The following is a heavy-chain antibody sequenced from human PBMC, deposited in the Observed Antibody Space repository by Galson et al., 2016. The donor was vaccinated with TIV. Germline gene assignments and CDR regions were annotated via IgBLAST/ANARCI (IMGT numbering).Heavy chain of an antibody. V-gene: IGHV1-46*03. CDR3: GRERINWGSFDY. CDR1: GYTFTSYY. J-gene: IGHJ4*02. D-gene: IGHD7-27*01. Sequence: SVKVSCKGSGYTFTSYYIHWVRQAPGQGLGWMGRINPSGGDATYAQKFQGRVILTRNTSTSTIYMDLSSLTSDDTAVYFCGRERINWGSFDYWGQGTLVTVSS. CDR2: INPSGGDA.